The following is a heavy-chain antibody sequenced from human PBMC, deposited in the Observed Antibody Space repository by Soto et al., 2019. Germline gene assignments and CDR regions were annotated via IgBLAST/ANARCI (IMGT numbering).Heavy chain of an antibody. CDR1: GFTFSSYW. Sequence: GGSLRLSCAASGFTFSSYWMSWVRQAPGKGLEWVANIKQDGSEKYYVDSVKGRFTISRDNAKNSLYLQMNSLRAEDTAVYYCAREAGTLYYYGMDVWGQGTTVTVSS. CDR2: IKQDGSEK. V-gene: IGHV3-7*01. CDR3: AREAGTLYYYGMDV. D-gene: IGHD1-1*01. J-gene: IGHJ6*02.